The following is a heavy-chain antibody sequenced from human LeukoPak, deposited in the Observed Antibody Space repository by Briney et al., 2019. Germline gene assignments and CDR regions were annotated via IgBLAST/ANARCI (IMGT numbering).Heavy chain of an antibody. V-gene: IGHV3-7*05. D-gene: IGHD6-13*01. J-gene: IGHJ6*02. CDR3: ARLDSGSQGYYYYYGMDV. Sequence: GGSLRLSCAASGFTFSSYWMSWVRQAPGKGLEWVANIKQDGSEKYYVDSVKGRFTISRDNAKNSLYLQMNSLRAEDTAVYYCARLDSGSQGYYYYYGMDVWGQGTTVTVSS. CDR2: IKQDGSEK. CDR1: GFTFSSYW.